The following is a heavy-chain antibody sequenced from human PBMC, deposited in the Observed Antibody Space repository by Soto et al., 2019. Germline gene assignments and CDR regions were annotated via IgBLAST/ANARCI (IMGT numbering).Heavy chain of an antibody. V-gene: IGHV1-69*13. CDR3: ARGGATGYNILTGTTWYYGMDV. J-gene: IGHJ6*02. Sequence: ASVKVSCKASGGTFSSYAISWVRQAPGQGLEWMGGIIPIFGTANYAQKFQGRVTITADESTSTAYMELSSLRSEDTAVYYCARGGATGYNILTGTTWYYGMDVWGQGTTVTVSS. CDR2: IIPIFGTA. CDR1: GGTFSSYA. D-gene: IGHD3-9*01.